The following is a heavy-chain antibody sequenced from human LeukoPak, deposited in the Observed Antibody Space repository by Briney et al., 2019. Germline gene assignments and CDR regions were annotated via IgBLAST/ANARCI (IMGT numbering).Heavy chain of an antibody. V-gene: IGHV3-30*02. J-gene: IGHJ1*01. CDR1: GFTFSSYG. Sequence: SGGSLRLSCAASGFTFSSYGMQWVGQAPGKGVEWVAFIRYDGSNKYYADSVKGRFTISRDNSKNTLYLQMNSLRAEDTAVYYCAKGPYDFWSGYHFQHWGQGTLVTVSS. CDR2: IRYDGSNK. D-gene: IGHD3-3*01. CDR3: AKGPYDFWSGYHFQH.